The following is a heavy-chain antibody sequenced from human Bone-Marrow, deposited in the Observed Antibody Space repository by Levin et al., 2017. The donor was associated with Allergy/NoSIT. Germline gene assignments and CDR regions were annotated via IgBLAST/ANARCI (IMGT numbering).Heavy chain of an antibody. V-gene: IGHV4-59*13. CDR1: DGSISTYY. CDR3: ARGDSDATIDY. J-gene: IGHJ4*02. Sequence: ESLKISCSVSDGSISTYYWSWIRQSPGRGLEWVGFIHYSGSTNFRPSLKSRVTISVDTSKNQFSLNLSSVTAADTAVYYCARGDSDATIDYWGQGILVTVSS. CDR2: IHYSGST. D-gene: IGHD2-21*02.